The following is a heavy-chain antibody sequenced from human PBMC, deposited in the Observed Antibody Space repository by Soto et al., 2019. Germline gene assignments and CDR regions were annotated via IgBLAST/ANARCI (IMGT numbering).Heavy chain of an antibody. D-gene: IGHD3-22*01. Sequence: QVQLVQSGAEVKKPGSSVKVSCKASGGTFSSYAISWVRQAPGQGLEWMGGIIPIFGTANYAQKFKGRVTITADESTSTAYMELSSLRSEDTAVYYCASLYYDSSGYYYAADYYYGMDVWGQGTTVTVSS. J-gene: IGHJ6*02. CDR1: GGTFSSYA. CDR2: IIPIFGTA. CDR3: ASLYYDSSGYYYAADYYYGMDV. V-gene: IGHV1-69*01.